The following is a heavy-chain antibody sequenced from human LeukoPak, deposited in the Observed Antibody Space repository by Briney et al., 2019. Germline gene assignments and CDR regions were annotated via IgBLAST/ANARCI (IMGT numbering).Heavy chain of an antibody. CDR2: IYYSGST. J-gene: IGHJ4*02. V-gene: IGHV4-39*01. D-gene: IGHD6-19*01. CDR3: ARLAIAVAGTTDY. Sequence: SEPLSLTCSVSGGSMYSSTYYWGWIRQPPGKGLEWIGTIYYSGSTYYNPSLKSRVTISVDTSKNQFSLKLSSVTAADTAVYYCARLAIAVAGTTDYWGQGTLVTVSS. CDR1: GGSMYSSTYY.